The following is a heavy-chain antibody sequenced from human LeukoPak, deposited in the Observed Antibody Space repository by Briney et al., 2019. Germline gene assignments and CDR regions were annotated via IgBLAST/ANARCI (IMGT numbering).Heavy chain of an antibody. D-gene: IGHD3-22*01. Sequence: SETLSLTCTVSGGSISNSNYYWGWIRQPPGKGLEWIGSIYYSGTSYYNPSLKSRVTTSVDTSKNQFSLKLSSVTAADTAVYYCARAGYYYDSSGYYRGYYYYGMDVWGQGTTVTVSS. CDR2: IYYSGTS. CDR1: GGSISNSNYY. J-gene: IGHJ6*02. CDR3: ARAGYYYDSSGYYRGYYYYGMDV. V-gene: IGHV4-39*07.